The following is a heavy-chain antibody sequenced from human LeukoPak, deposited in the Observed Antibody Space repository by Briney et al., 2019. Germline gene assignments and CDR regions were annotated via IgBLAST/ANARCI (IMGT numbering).Heavy chain of an antibody. D-gene: IGHD3-16*01. CDR3: AKLVGGYYYMDV. CDR1: GFTFSSYG. CDR2: ISYDGSNK. J-gene: IGHJ6*03. V-gene: IGHV3-30*18. Sequence: PGGSLRLSCAASGFTFSSYGMHWVRQAPGKGLEWVAVISYDGSNKYYADSVKGRFTISRDNSKNTLYLQMNSLRAEDTAVYYCAKLVGGYYYMDVWGKGTTVTVSS.